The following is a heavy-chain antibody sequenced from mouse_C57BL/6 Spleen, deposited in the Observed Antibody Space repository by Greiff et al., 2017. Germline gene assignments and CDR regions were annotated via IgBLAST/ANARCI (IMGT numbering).Heavy chain of an antibody. Sequence: VQLQQPGAELVKPGASVKLSCKASGYTFTSYWMHWVKQRPGRGLEWVGRIDPNSGGTKYNEKFKSKAPLTVDQPSSTSYMQLSSLTSEDSAVYYCARVYDYDVGYFDYWGQGTTLTVSS. CDR1: GYTFTSYW. D-gene: IGHD2-4*01. CDR2: IDPNSGGT. V-gene: IGHV1-72*01. CDR3: ARVYDYDVGYFDY. J-gene: IGHJ2*01.